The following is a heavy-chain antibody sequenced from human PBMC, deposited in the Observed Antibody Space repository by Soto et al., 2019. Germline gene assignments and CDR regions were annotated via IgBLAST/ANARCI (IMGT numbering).Heavy chain of an antibody. CDR3: ARMTSYYDFWSGHYYYGTDV. D-gene: IGHD3-3*01. Sequence: LENHTDTLTLTVTLSGCPLSNARMGVSWIRQPPGKALEWLAHIFSNDEKSYSTSLKSRLTISKDTSKSQVVLTMTNMDPVDTATYYCARMTSYYDFWSGHYYYGTDVWGQGTTVTVYS. J-gene: IGHJ6*02. CDR2: IFSNDEK. CDR1: GCPLSNARMG. V-gene: IGHV2-26*01.